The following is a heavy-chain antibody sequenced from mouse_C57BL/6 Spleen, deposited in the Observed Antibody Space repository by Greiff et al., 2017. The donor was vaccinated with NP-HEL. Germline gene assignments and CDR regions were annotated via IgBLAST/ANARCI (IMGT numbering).Heavy chain of an antibody. V-gene: IGHV3-6*01. D-gene: IGHD1-1*01. Sequence: QLQESGPGLVKPSQSLSLTCSVTGYSITSGYYWNWIRQFPGNKLEWMGYISYDGSNNYNPSLKNRISITRDTSKNQFFLKLNSVTTEDTATYYCAREPPTVVATDAMDYWGQGTSVTVSS. CDR2: ISYDGSN. CDR1: GYSITSGYY. CDR3: AREPPTVVATDAMDY. J-gene: IGHJ4*01.